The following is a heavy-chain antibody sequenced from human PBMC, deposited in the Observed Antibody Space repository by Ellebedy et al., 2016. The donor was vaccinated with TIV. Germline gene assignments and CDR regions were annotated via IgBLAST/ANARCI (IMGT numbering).Heavy chain of an antibody. V-gene: IGHV3-64*02. CDR3: ARVYGSGSYLYYYYGMDV. J-gene: IGHJ6*02. Sequence: GESLKISCAASVVTFSHNALHWVRQAPGKGLEYVSGIRDNGQSTHYADSVKGRFIISRDSSKNTLYLQMGSLRSEDTAVYYCARVYGSGSYLYYYYGMDVWGQGTTVTVSS. D-gene: IGHD3-10*01. CDR2: IRDNGQST. CDR1: VVTFSHNA.